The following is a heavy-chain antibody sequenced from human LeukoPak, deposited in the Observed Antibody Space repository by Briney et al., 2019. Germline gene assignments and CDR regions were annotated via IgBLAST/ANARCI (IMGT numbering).Heavy chain of an antibody. J-gene: IGHJ4*02. CDR3: ARFDLL. V-gene: IGHV3-30-3*01. CDR2: ISYDGSNK. Sequence: GGSLRLSCAASGFTFSSYAMHWVRQAPGKGLEWVAVISYDGSNKYYADSVKGRFTISRDNSKNTLYLQMNSLRAEDTAVYYCARFDLLWGQGTLVTVSS. D-gene: IGHD3-9*01. CDR1: GFTFSSYA.